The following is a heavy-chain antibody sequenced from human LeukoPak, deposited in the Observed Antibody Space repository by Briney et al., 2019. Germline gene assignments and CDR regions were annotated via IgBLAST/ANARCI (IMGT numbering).Heavy chain of an antibody. Sequence: PSQTLSLTCTVSGGSISSGSYYWNWIRQPAGKGLEWIGRIYPSGSTNYNPSLKSRATISVDTSKIQFSLKLSSVTAPDTAVYYWARGVSTITFDFWGQGTLVTVSS. CDR1: GGSISSGSYY. CDR2: IYPSGST. V-gene: IGHV4-61*02. D-gene: IGHD5/OR15-5a*01. CDR3: ARGVSTITFDF. J-gene: IGHJ4*02.